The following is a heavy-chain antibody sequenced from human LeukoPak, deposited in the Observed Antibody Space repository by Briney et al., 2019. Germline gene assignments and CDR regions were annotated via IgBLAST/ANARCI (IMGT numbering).Heavy chain of an antibody. J-gene: IGHJ4*02. Sequence: GGSLRLSCAASGFTFSGYWKTWVRQAPGKGLEWVANIKQDGSEQYYVDSVKGRFTVSRDNAKNSLYLQMNSLRAEDTALYYCVRALWFGEAFFDFWGQGALVTVSS. V-gene: IGHV3-7*01. CDR1: GFTFSGYW. CDR2: IKQDGSEQ. D-gene: IGHD3-10*01. CDR3: VRALWFGEAFFDF.